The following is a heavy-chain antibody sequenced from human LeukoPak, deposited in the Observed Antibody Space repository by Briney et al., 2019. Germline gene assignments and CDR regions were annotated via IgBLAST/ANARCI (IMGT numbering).Heavy chain of an antibody. CDR2: ISGSGGST. CDR1: GFTFSSYG. Sequence: GGSLRLSCAASGFTFSSYGMHWVRQAPGKGLEWVSAISGSGGSTYYADSVKGRFTISRDNSKNTLYLQMNSLRVEDTAVYYCARDPYGAGYWGQGTLVTVSS. V-gene: IGHV3-23*01. D-gene: IGHD4-17*01. J-gene: IGHJ4*02. CDR3: ARDPYGAGY.